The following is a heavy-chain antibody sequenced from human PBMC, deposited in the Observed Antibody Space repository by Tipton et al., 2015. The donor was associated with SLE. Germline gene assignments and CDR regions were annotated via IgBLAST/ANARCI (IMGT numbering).Heavy chain of an antibody. CDR3: ARREVLDS. Sequence: TLSLTCSVYGGFFTTYYWNWIRQPPGKGLEWIGDINHSGSTNYNPSLMSRATISVDTSKTQLSLKLSSVTAADTAIYYCARREVLDSWGQGTLVTVSS. CDR1: GGFFTTYY. CDR2: INHSGST. V-gene: IGHV4-34*01. J-gene: IGHJ4*02.